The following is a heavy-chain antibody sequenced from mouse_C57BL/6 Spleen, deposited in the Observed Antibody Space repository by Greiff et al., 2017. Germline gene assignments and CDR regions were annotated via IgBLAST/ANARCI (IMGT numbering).Heavy chain of an antibody. Sequence: VQLQQSGAELVKPGASVKISCKASGYTFTDYYINWVKQRPGQGLEWIGKIGPGSGSTYYNEKFKGKATLTADKSSSTAYMQLSSLTSEDSAVYYCARNTTVVAPHFDYWGQGTTLTVSS. CDR2: IGPGSGST. CDR1: GYTFTDYY. CDR3: ARNTTVVAPHFDY. V-gene: IGHV1-77*01. J-gene: IGHJ2*01. D-gene: IGHD1-1*01.